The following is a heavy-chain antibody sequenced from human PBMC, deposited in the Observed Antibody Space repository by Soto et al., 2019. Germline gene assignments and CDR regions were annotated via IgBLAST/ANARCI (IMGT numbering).Heavy chain of an antibody. D-gene: IGHD1-26*01. Sequence: QVQLVQSGAEVKKPGASVKVSCKASGYTFTSYGISWVRQAPGQGLEWMGRISAYNGNTNYAQKLQGRVTMTTDTSASTAYVELRSLRSGDTAVYYCARVVGALGHWFDPWGQGTLVTVSS. CDR1: GYTFTSYG. CDR3: ARVVGALGHWFDP. V-gene: IGHV1-18*01. J-gene: IGHJ5*02. CDR2: ISAYNGNT.